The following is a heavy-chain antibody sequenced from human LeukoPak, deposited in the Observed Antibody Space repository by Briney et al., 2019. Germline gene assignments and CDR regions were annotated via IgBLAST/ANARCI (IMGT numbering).Heavy chain of an antibody. Sequence: PSETLSLTCTVSGGSISSYYWSWIRQPPGKGLEWIGYIYYSGSTNYNPSLKSRVTISVDTSKNQFSLKLSSVTAADTAVYYCARHGKQDIVVVPAAIGKYYYGMDVWGQGTTVTVSS. CDR1: GGSISSYY. CDR2: IYYSGST. D-gene: IGHD2-2*02. V-gene: IGHV4-59*08. J-gene: IGHJ6*02. CDR3: ARHGKQDIVVVPAAIGKYYYGMDV.